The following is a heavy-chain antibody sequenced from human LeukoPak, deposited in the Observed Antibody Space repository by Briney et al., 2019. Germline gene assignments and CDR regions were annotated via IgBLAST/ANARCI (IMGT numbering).Heavy chain of an antibody. CDR3: ARAYYYYMDV. Sequence: SETLSLTRTVSGGSISSYYWSWIRQPPGKGLEWIGYIYYSGSTNYNPSLKSRVTISVDTSKNQFSLKLSSVTAADTAVYYCARAYYYYMDVWGKGTTVTVSS. J-gene: IGHJ6*03. CDR1: GGSISSYY. V-gene: IGHV4-59*08. CDR2: IYYSGST.